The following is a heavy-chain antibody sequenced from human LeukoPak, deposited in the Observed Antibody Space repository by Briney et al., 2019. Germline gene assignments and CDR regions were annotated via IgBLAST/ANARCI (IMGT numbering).Heavy chain of an antibody. CDR3: AKDTMVRGPQPDY. CDR2: IRYDGTNK. Sequence: PGGSLTLSCAASGFTFTSDGMHWVRQAPGKGLEWVAFIRYDGTNKYYADSVKGRFTISRDNSKNTLYLQMNSLRAEDTAVYYCAKDTMVRGPQPDYWGQGTLVTVSS. CDR1: GFTFTSDG. J-gene: IGHJ4*02. D-gene: IGHD3-10*01. V-gene: IGHV3-30*02.